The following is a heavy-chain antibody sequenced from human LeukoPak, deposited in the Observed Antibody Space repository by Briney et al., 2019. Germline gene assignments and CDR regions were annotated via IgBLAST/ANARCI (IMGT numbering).Heavy chain of an antibody. CDR3: ASHFVRGAGIGWFDP. V-gene: IGHV4-61*01. J-gene: IGHJ5*02. CDR1: GGSISSSSYY. CDR2: IYYSGST. Sequence: SETLSLTCTVSGGSISSSSYYWSWIRQPPGKGLEWIGYIYYSGSTNYNPSLKSRVTISVDTSKNQFSLKLSSVTAADTAVYYCASHFVRGAGIGWFDPWGQGTLVTVSS. D-gene: IGHD3-10*02.